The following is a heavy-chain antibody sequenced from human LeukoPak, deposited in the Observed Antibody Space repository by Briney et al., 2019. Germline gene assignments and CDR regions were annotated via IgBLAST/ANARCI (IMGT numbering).Heavy chain of an antibody. CDR1: AGTFSSYA. V-gene: IGHV1-69*05. D-gene: IGHD1-26*01. J-gene: IGHJ5*02. Sequence: SVKVSCKASAGTFSSYAISWVRQAPGQGLEWMGGIIPIFGTANYAQKFQGRVTITTDESTSTAYMELSSLRSEDTAVYYCARSGCYLLPQNCFDPWGQGTLVTVSS. CDR3: ARSGCYLLPQNCFDP. CDR2: IIPIFGTA.